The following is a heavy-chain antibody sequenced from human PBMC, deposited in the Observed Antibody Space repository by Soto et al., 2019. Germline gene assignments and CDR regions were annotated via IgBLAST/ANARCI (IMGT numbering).Heavy chain of an antibody. D-gene: IGHD6-6*01. Sequence: SVKVSCKASGFTSTSSAVQWVRQARGQRLEWIGWIGVGSGNRHYAQKFQERVTITRDMSTNTAYMELSSLRSDDTAVYYCARGGGHEYSSSSFWGQGTLVTVSS. CDR1: GFTSTSSA. CDR3: ARGGGHEYSSSSF. CDR2: IGVGSGNR. V-gene: IGHV1-58*01. J-gene: IGHJ4*02.